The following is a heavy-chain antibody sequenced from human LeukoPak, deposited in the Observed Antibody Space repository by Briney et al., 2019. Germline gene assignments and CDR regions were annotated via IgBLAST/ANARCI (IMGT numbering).Heavy chain of an antibody. J-gene: IGHJ6*02. CDR1: GYTFTSYY. V-gene: IGHV1-46*01. CDR2: INPSGGST. D-gene: IGHD3-3*01. Sequence: ASVKVSCKASGYTFTSYYMHWVRQAPGQGLEWMGIINPSGGSTSYAQKFQGRVTMTRDTSTSTVYMELSSLRAEDTALYYCAKDTVLEWLLSGVVGGMDVWGQGTTVTVSS. CDR3: AKDTVLEWLLSGVVGGMDV.